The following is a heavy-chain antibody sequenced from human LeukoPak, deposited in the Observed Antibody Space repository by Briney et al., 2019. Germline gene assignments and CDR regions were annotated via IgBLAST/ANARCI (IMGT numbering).Heavy chain of an antibody. CDR1: GGSISSYY. J-gene: IGHJ4*02. CDR2: IYYSGST. V-gene: IGHV4-59*08. CDR3: ARQYWNYDCFGY. Sequence: MPSETLSLTCTVSGGSISSYYWNWTRQPPGKGLEWIGYIYYSGSTNYNPSLKSRVTISVDTSKNQFSLKLSSVTAADTAVYYCARQYWNYDCFGYWGQGTLVTVSS. D-gene: IGHD1-7*01.